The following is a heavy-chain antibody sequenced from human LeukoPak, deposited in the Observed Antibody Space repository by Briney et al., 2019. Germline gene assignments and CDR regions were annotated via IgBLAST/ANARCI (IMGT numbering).Heavy chain of an antibody. J-gene: IGHJ4*02. CDR1: GYTFTYFG. V-gene: IGHV1-18*01. CDR2: ISVHNGNT. CDR3: ARGLYDGDY. Sequence: ASVKVSCKASGYTFTYFGLSWVRQAPGHRLEWLGSISVHNGNTKYAPKFQGRVTITTDTSTSTAYLGLRSLRSDDTAVYYCARGLYDGDYWGQGSLVTVSS. D-gene: IGHD3-22*01.